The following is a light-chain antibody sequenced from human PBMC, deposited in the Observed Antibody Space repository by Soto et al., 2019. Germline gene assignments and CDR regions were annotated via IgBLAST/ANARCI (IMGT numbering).Light chain of an antibody. CDR1: HSSFYGSNDKNY. J-gene: IGKJ1*01. Sequence: IVMTQSPDSRAVALPYTATINCHSSHSSFYGSNDKNYLYWYQQKPGQPPKLLIYWASTRESGVPDRFGGSGSGTEFTLTINSLQAEDVAVYYCQQYYSTPWTFGQGTKV. CDR3: QQYYSTPWT. CDR2: WAS. V-gene: IGKV4-1*01.